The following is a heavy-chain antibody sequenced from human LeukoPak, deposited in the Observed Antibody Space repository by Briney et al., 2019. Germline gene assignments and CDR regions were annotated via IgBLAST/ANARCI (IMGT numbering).Heavy chain of an antibody. J-gene: IGHJ6*03. CDR3: ARERGEYCSGGSCYIYYYYMDV. V-gene: IGHV3-48*01. D-gene: IGHD2-15*01. CDR2: ISSSRSTI. Sequence: GGSLRLSCAASGFTFSSYSMNWVRQAPGKGLEWVSYISSSRSTIYYADSVKGRFTISRDNAKNSLYLQMNSLRAEDTAVYYCARERGEYCSGGSCYIYYYYMDVWGKGTTVTVSS. CDR1: GFTFSSYS.